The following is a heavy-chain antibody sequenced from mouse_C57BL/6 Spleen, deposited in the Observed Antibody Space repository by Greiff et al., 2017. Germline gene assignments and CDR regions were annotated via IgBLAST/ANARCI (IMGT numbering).Heavy chain of an antibody. V-gene: IGHV1-52*01. J-gene: IGHJ4*01. Sequence: VQLQQPGAELVRPGSSVKLSCKASGYTFTSYWMHWVKQRPIQGLEWIGNIDPSDSETHYNQKFKDKATLTVDKSSSTAYMQLSSLTSEDSAVYYCARHSGYDYAMDYWGQGTSVTVSS. CDR3: ARHSGYDYAMDY. CDR1: GYTFTSYW. CDR2: IDPSDSET. D-gene: IGHD2-2*01.